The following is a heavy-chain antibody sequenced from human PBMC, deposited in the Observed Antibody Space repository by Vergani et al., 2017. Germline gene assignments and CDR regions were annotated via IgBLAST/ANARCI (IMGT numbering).Heavy chain of an antibody. V-gene: IGHV4-59*01. CDR2: IYYSGST. Sequence: QVQLQESGPGLVKPSETLSLTCTVSGGSISSYYWSWIRQPPGKGLEWIGYIYYSGSTNYNTSLKSRVTISVNTSKNPFSLKLSSVTAADTAVYYCARSGDYDFWSGYDYMDDWGQGTLVTVSS. D-gene: IGHD3-3*01. CDR3: ARSGDYDFWSGYDYMDD. J-gene: IGHJ4*02. CDR1: GGSISSYY.